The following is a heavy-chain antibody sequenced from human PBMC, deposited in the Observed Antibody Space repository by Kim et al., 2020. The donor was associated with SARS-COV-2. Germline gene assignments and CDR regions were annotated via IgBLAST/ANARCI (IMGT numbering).Heavy chain of an antibody. Sequence: YADSVKRRFTISRDNSKNTVYLQMNSLRAEDTAVYYCAKGSTMVRGVGGYWGQGTLVTVSS. J-gene: IGHJ4*02. V-gene: IGHV3-23*01. D-gene: IGHD3-10*01. CDR3: AKGSTMVRGVGGY.